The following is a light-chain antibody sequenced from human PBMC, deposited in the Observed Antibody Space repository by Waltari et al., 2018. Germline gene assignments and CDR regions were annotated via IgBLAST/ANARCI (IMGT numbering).Light chain of an antibody. V-gene: IGKV1-39*01. CDR2: AAS. J-gene: IGKJ2*01. Sequence: DIQMTKSPSSPSASVGDRVTITCRASQSISGHVNWYQQKPGKAPKLLIHAASTLQSGVPPRFSGSGSGTDFTLTISSLQPEDFSTYYCQQSSSAPRTFGQGTKLDIK. CDR3: QQSSSAPRT. CDR1: QSISGH.